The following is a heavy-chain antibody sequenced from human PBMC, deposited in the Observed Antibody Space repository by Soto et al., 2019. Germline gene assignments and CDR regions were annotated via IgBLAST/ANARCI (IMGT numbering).Heavy chain of an antibody. Sequence: KPSETLSLTCTVSGGSISSSSYYWGWIRQPPGKGLEWIGSIYYSGSTYYNPSLKSRVTISVDTSKNQFSLKLSSVTAADTAVYYCARQNRRSTTMIADLDYWGQGTLVTVSS. D-gene: IGHD3-22*01. CDR3: ARQNRRSTTMIADLDY. J-gene: IGHJ4*02. CDR2: IYYSGST. V-gene: IGHV4-39*01. CDR1: GGSISSSSYY.